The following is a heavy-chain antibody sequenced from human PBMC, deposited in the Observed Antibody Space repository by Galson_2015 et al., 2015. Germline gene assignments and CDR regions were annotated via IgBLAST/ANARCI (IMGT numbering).Heavy chain of an antibody. CDR2: ISSSSSTI. D-gene: IGHD6-13*01. J-gene: IGHJ4*02. Sequence: SLRLSCAASGFTFSSYSMNWVRQAPGKGLEWVSYISSSSSTIYYADSVKGRFTISRDNAKNSLYLQMNSLRAEDTAVYYCARRSIAAAGHFDYWGQGTLVTVSS. CDR1: GFTFSSYS. V-gene: IGHV3-48*01. CDR3: ARRSIAAAGHFDY.